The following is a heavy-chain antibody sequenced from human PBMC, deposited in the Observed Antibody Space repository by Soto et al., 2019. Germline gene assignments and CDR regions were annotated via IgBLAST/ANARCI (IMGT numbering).Heavy chain of an antibody. CDR2: INAGNGNT. Sequence: QVQLVQSGAEEKKPGASVKVSCKASGYTFTSYAIHWVRQAPGQRLEWMGWINAGNGNTKYSQKFQGRVTITRDTSASTAYMDLSSLRSEDTAVYYCASSRIQPEPYGMDVWGQGTTVTVSS. CDR3: ASSRIQPEPYGMDV. V-gene: IGHV1-3*05. J-gene: IGHJ6*02. CDR1: GYTFTSYA. D-gene: IGHD1-1*01.